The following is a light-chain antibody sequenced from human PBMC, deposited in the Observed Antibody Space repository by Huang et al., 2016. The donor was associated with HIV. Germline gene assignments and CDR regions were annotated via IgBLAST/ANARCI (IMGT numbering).Light chain of an antibody. CDR1: QTISSNY. CDR3: QQYGNSPPYT. Sequence: EVVLTQSPGTLSLSPGERATLSCRASQTISSNYFAWYQQKPGQAPRLLIYGTSNRATGIPDRFSGRGSGTDCTLTISRLEPEDFAVYYCQQYGNSPPYTFGQGTTLDIK. J-gene: IGKJ2*01. CDR2: GTS. V-gene: IGKV3-20*01.